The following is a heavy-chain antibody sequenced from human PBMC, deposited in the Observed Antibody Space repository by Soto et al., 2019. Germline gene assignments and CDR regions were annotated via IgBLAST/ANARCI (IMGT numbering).Heavy chain of an antibody. V-gene: IGHV3-74*01. CDR1: GFTFGSYW. Sequence: EVQLVESGGGSAQTGGSLRISCAASGFTFGSYWMDWVRQAPGKGLVWVSRINGDGSITTYADSVKGRFTISRDNAKNSVYLEMNSLSAEDTAVYYCARESEDLTSNFDYWGQGTLVTVSS. CDR2: INGDGSIT. J-gene: IGHJ4*02. CDR3: ARESEDLTSNFDY.